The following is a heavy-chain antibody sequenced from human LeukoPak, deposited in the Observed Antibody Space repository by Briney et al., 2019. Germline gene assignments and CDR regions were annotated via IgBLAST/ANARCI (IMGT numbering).Heavy chain of an antibody. Sequence: ASVKVSCKASGYTFTGYYMHWVRQAPGQGLEWTGWINPNSGGTNYAQKFQGRVTMTRDTSISTAYMELSRLRSDDTAVYYCARDGERGYSYGPQIDYWGQGTLVTVSS. V-gene: IGHV1-2*02. CDR1: GYTFTGYY. CDR2: INPNSGGT. D-gene: IGHD5-18*01. J-gene: IGHJ4*02. CDR3: ARDGERGYSYGPQIDY.